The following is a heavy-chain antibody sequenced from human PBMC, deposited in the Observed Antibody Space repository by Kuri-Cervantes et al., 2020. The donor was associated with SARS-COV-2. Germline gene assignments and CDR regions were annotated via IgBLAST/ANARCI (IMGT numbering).Heavy chain of an antibody. Sequence: ESLKISCAASGFTFSSYGVHWVRQPPGKGLEWIGSIYYSGSTYYNPSLKSRVTISVDTSKNQFSLKLSSVTAADTAVYYCARQMMSSITIFGVVITRNWFDPWGQGTLVTVSS. CDR2: IYYSGST. CDR1: GFTFSSYG. CDR3: ARQMMSSITIFGVVITRNWFDP. V-gene: IGHV4-39*01. J-gene: IGHJ5*02. D-gene: IGHD3-3*01.